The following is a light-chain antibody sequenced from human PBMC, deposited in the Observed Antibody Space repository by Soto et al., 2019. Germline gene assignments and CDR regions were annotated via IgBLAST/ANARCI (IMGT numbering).Light chain of an antibody. CDR1: QSISTY. CDR2: AAS. Sequence: DIQMTQSPYSLSASVGDTVTITCRASQSISTYLNWYQKKAGEAPELLIYAASSLQSGVPLRFTGSGSGTDFTLTIHSLQPEDFATYYCQQRYATPLTFGGGTKVEIK. CDR3: QQRYATPLT. V-gene: IGKV1-39*01. J-gene: IGKJ4*01.